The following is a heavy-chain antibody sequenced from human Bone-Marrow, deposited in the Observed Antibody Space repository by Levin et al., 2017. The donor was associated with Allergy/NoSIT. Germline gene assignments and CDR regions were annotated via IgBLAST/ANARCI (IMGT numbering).Heavy chain of an antibody. CDR2: ISYDGSNK. Sequence: GESLKISCAASGFTFSNYGMHWVRQAPGKGLEWVAVISYDGSNKFYADSVKGRFTISRDNSKNTLYLQMNSLRAEDTAVYYCAKDGGLAAAGPSGDWGQGTLVTVSS. CDR3: AKDGGLAAAGPSGD. D-gene: IGHD6-13*01. CDR1: GFTFSNYG. V-gene: IGHV3-30*18. J-gene: IGHJ4*02.